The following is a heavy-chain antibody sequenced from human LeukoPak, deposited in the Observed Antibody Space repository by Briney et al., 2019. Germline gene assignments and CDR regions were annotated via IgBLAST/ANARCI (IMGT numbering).Heavy chain of an antibody. D-gene: IGHD6-13*01. CDR2: MNPNSGNT. Sequence: ASVKVSCKASGYTFTGYYMHWVRQAPGQGLEWMGWMNPNSGNTGYAQKFQGRVTITRNTSISTAYMELSSLRSEDTAVYYCARAKIAAGNWFDPWGQGTLVTVSS. CDR1: GYTFTGYY. J-gene: IGHJ5*02. V-gene: IGHV1-8*03. CDR3: ARAKIAAGNWFDP.